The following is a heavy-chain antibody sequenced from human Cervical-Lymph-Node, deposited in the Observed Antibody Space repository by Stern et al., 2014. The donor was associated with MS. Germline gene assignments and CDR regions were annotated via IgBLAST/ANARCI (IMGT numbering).Heavy chain of an antibody. Sequence: VQLVESGAEVKKPGASVKISCKASGYTFTAYYLYWVRQASGQGLEWMGIINPTGGSTTYAQTFQGRVTMTADTSTSTVYMDLSSLTSEDTAIYYCAREGSGNSNYFDYWGQGTLVTVSP. D-gene: IGHD3-22*01. V-gene: IGHV1-46*01. CDR3: AREGSGNSNYFDY. CDR1: GYTFTAYY. J-gene: IGHJ4*02. CDR2: INPTGGST.